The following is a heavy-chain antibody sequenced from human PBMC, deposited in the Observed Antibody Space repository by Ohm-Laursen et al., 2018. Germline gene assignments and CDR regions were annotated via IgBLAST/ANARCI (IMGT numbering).Heavy chain of an antibody. V-gene: IGHV3-74*01. CDR1: GFTFSSDW. CDR2: INGDGRTT. J-gene: IGHJ6*02. CDR3: AKDSSGGYYGMHV. Sequence: GSLRLSCAASGFTFSSDWMHWVRQAPGKGLFWVSRINGDGRTTAYADSVKGRFTISRDNAKNSLYLQMNSLRAEDTAWYYCAKDSSGGYYGMHVWGQGTTVTVSS. D-gene: IGHD3-10*01.